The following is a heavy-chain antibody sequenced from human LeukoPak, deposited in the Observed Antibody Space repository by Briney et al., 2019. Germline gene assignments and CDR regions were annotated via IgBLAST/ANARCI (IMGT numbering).Heavy chain of an antibody. CDR2: IYYSGST. J-gene: IGHJ5*02. CDR1: GGPISSSSYY. Sequence: SETLSLTCTVSGGPISSSSYYWGWIRQPPGKGLEWIGSIYYSGSTYYNPSPKSRVTISVDTSKNQFSLKLSSVTAADTAVYYCASGGYSSSWPYNWFDPWGQGTLVTVSS. D-gene: IGHD6-13*01. CDR3: ASGGYSSSWPYNWFDP. V-gene: IGHV4-39*07.